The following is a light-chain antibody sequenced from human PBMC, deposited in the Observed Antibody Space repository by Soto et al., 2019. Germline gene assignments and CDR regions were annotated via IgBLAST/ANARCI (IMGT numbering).Light chain of an antibody. J-gene: IGKJ3*01. Sequence: DIQMTQSPSTLSASVGDRVTITCRASQSIHIWLAWYQQKPGKAPKLLIYDASSLESGVPSRFSGSGSGTEFTRTISSLQPDDFATYYCQHYNTYSQTFGPGTKVHL. V-gene: IGKV1-5*01. CDR2: DAS. CDR3: QHYNTYSQT. CDR1: QSIHIW.